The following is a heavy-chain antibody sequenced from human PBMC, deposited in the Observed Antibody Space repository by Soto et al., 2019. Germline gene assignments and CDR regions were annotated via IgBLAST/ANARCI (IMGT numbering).Heavy chain of an antibody. D-gene: IGHD3-10*01. J-gene: IGHJ4*02. CDR2: IWYDGSNK. CDR1: GFTFSTYG. Sequence: QVQLVESGGGVVQPGRSLRLSCAPSGFTFSTYGMHWVHQAPGKGLEWVAAIWYDGSNKYHADSVKGRFTISRDNSKNTLYLQMNSLRAEDTAVYYCARDRGRFGDLLSPYFDYWGQGTLVTVSS. V-gene: IGHV3-33*01. CDR3: ARDRGRFGDLLSPYFDY.